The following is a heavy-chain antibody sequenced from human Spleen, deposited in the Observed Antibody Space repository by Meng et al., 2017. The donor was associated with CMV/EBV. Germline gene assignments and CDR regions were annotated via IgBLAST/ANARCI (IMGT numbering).Heavy chain of an antibody. D-gene: IGHD3/OR15-3a*01. CDR2: IYPADSDT. J-gene: IGHJ4*02. V-gene: IGHV5-51*01. CDR3: ARRDRTGYFDY. CDR1: GYSFTSNW. Sequence: KVSCKASGYSFTSNWIAWVRQMPGKGLEWMGSIYPADSDTRYSPSFQGQVTISADKSISTAYLQWSSLKASDTAMYYCARRDRTGYFDYWGQGTLVTVSS.